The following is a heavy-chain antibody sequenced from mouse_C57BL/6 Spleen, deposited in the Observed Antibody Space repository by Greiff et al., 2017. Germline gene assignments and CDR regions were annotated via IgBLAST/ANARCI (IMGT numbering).Heavy chain of an antibody. V-gene: IGHV1-26*01. CDR1: GYTFTDYY. CDR2: INPNNGGT. J-gene: IGHJ2*01. CDR3: ARGTTVWLGYYFDY. Sequence: VQLKQSGPELVKPGASVKISCKASGYTFTDYYMNWVKQRHGQSLEWIGDINPNNGGTSYNQKFKGKATLTVDKSSSTAYMELRSLTSEDYAVNYYARGTTVWLGYYFDYWGQGTTLTVSS. D-gene: IGHD1-1*01.